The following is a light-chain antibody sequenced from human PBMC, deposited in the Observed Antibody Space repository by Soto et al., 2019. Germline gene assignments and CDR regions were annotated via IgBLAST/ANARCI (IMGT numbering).Light chain of an antibody. CDR2: EVT. CDR1: SVDIGSYHR. Sequence: SSLRHPSAVSRSRGHSITISCTGTSVDIGSYHRVSSXPQHPSKAPKLIIYEVTDRSSGVSTRCSGSKSGNTACLTISGLQAEGEDEDYSSSDTNINTSACVLGTGTKVTV. CDR3: SSDTNINTSACV. J-gene: IGLJ1*01. V-gene: IGLV2-14*01.